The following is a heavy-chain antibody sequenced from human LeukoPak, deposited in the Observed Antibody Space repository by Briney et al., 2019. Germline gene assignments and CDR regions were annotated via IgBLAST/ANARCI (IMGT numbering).Heavy chain of an antibody. J-gene: IGHJ1*01. CDR2: INPDGRDT. D-gene: IGHD2-21*02. CDR3: TSWGDTTAEYFQR. V-gene: IGHV3-7*01. CDR1: GFTFDRCW. Sequence: GGSLRLSCVVSGFTFDRCWMNWVRQAPGKGLEWVAHINPDGRDTYYVDSVKGRFTISRDNAQNSMYLQMNSLRVEDTAVYYCTSWGDTTAEYFQRWGQGTLVTVSS.